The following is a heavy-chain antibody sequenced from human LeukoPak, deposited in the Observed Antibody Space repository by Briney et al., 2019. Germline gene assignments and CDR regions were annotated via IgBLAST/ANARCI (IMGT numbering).Heavy chain of an antibody. D-gene: IGHD3-10*01. CDR1: GGSSSDYY. J-gene: IGHJ4*02. CDR3: ARWGSNMAREKGDH. V-gene: IGHV4-59*08. CDR2: IYYSGIT. Sequence: SETLSLTCTVSGGSSSDYYWSWIRQPPGKGLEWIGYIYYSGITNYNPSLKTRVTILVDTSKNQFSLKLSSVTAADTAVYYCARWGSNMAREKGDHWGQGTLVTVSS.